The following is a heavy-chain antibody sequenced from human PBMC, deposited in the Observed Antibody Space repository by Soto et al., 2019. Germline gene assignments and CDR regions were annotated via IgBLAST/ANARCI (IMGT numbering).Heavy chain of an antibody. CDR1: GFTFSSYA. V-gene: IGHV3-23*01. CDR2: ISGSAGST. D-gene: IGHD6-19*01. CDR3: AKQDTGIAVAGSVDF. J-gene: IGHJ4*02. Sequence: GGALRLSCAASGFTFSSYAMSWVRQAPGKGLQWVSGISGSAGSTYYADSVRGRFTISRDNSKNTVYLQMNSLRAEDTAVYYCAKQDTGIAVAGSVDFWGQGTLVTVSS.